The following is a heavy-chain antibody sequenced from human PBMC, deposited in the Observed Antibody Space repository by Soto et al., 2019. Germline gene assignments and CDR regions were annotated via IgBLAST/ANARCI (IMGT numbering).Heavy chain of an antibody. D-gene: IGHD5-12*01. Sequence: PSETLSLTCDVSGYSISRDFFWGWIRQPPGKGLEGIGSIYHSGSTYYNSSLGSRLTISVDTSMNRFSPHLSSVIAAHTAVYYCGRGRYSGYDRYDFDHWGQGTLVTVSS. CDR1: GYSISRDFF. CDR2: IYHSGST. J-gene: IGHJ4*02. CDR3: GRGRYSGYDRYDFDH. V-gene: IGHV4-38-2*01.